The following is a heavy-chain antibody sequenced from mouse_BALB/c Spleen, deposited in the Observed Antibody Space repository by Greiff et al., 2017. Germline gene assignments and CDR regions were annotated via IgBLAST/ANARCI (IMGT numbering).Heavy chain of an antibody. CDR3: AGSRGGNPYAMDY. D-gene: IGHD2-1*01. J-gene: IGHJ4*01. CDR2: IHYSGST. V-gene: IGHV3-1*02. Sequence: EVQGVESGPDLVKPSQSLSLTCTVTGYSITSGYSWHWIRQFPGNKLEWMGYIHYSGSTNYNPSLKSRISITRDTSKTQFFLQLNSVTTEDTATYYCAGSRGGNPYAMDYWGQGTSVTVSS. CDR1: GYSITSGYS.